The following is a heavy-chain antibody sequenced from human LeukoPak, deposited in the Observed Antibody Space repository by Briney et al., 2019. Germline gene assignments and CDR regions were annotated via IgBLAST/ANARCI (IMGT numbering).Heavy chain of an antibody. CDR1: GGSISSSSYY. CDR2: IYYSGST. V-gene: IGHV4-39*01. D-gene: IGHD6-13*01. Sequence: SETLSLTCTVSGGSISSSSYYWGWIRRPPGKGLEWIGSIYYSGSTYYNPFLKSRVTISVDTSKNQFSLKLSSVTAADTAVYYCARRYRSPIAAAGTEFDYWGQGTLVTVSS. J-gene: IGHJ4*02. CDR3: ARRYRSPIAAAGTEFDY.